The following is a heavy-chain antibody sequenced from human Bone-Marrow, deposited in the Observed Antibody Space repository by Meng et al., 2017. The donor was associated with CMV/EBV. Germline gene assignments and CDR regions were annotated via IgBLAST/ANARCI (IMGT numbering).Heavy chain of an antibody. CDR2: ISSSSDTI. CDR3: ASNLPAADY. Sequence: GGSLRLSCVASGFTFSGYTMNWVRQAPGKGLEWISYISSSSDTIYYADSVRGRFTTSRDNAKNSLFLQMTSLRAEDTAVYFCASNLPAADYWGQGTLVTVSS. V-gene: IGHV3-48*04. D-gene: IGHD2-2*01. CDR1: GFTFSGYT. J-gene: IGHJ4*02.